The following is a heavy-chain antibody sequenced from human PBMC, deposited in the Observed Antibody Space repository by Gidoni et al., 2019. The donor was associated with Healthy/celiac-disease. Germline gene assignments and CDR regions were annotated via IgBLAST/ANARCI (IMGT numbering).Heavy chain of an antibody. V-gene: IGHV4-30-4*01. CDR2: IYYSGST. CDR1: GGSRAVVITT. Sequence: QVQLQESGPGLVKPSQTLSLTGTVSGGSRAVVITTGVGSASPPGKGLEWIGYIYYSGSTYCNPSLKSRVTISVDTSKNQFSLKLSSVTAADTAVYYCARDYPPREFWGLFDIWGQGTMVTVSS. CDR3: ARDYPPREFWGLFDI. J-gene: IGHJ3*02. D-gene: IGHD3-16*01.